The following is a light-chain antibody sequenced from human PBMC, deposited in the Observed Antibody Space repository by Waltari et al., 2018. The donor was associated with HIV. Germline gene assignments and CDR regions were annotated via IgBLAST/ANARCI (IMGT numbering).Light chain of an antibody. V-gene: IGKV3-15*01. CDR3: QQYNSWPPYT. CDR2: GAS. Sequence: EIVMTQSPATLSVSPGERATLSCRASQSIGSRLAWYQQKPGQAPGLLIYGASTRATGIPARISGSGSGTDFTLTISSLQSEDVAVYYCQQYNSWPPYTFGQGTKLEIK. J-gene: IGKJ2*01. CDR1: QSIGSR.